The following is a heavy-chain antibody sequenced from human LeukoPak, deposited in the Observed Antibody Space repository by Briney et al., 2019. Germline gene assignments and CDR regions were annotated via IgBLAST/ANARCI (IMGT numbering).Heavy chain of an antibody. Sequence: PSETLSLTCTVSGGSISSSSYYWGWIRQPPGKGLEWIGSIYYSGSTYYNPSLKSRVTISVDTSKNQLSLKLSSVTAADTAVYYCARDHYDILTGYEYYFDYWGQGTLVTVSS. V-gene: IGHV4-39*07. J-gene: IGHJ4*02. D-gene: IGHD3-9*01. CDR2: IYYSGST. CDR3: ARDHYDILTGYEYYFDY. CDR1: GGSISSSSYY.